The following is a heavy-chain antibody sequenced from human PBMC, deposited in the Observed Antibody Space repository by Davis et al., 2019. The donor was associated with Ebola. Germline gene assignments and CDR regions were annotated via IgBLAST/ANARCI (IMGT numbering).Heavy chain of an antibody. Sequence: GESLKISCAASGFIFSSFGMHWVRQAPGKGLEWVAVISYDGSNKYYADSVKGRFTISRDNSKNTLYLQMNSLRAEDTAVYYCARIYYYYYGMDVWGQGTTVTVSS. CDR1: GFIFSSFG. V-gene: IGHV3-30*12. J-gene: IGHJ6*02. CDR3: ARIYYYYYGMDV. CDR2: ISYDGSNK.